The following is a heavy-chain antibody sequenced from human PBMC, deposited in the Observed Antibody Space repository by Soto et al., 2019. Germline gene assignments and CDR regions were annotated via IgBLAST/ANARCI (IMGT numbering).Heavy chain of an antibody. D-gene: IGHD3-22*01. J-gene: IGHJ6*02. CDR2: IYYSGST. CDR1: GGSISSYY. V-gene: IGHV4-59*01. Sequence: SETLSLTCTVSGGSISSYYWSWIRQPPGKGLEWIGYIYYSGSTNYNPSLKSRVTISVDMSKNQFSLKLSSVTAADTAVYYCARVSNYYDSSGSRSYYYYYGMDVWGQGTTVTVSS. CDR3: ARVSNYYDSSGSRSYYYYYGMDV.